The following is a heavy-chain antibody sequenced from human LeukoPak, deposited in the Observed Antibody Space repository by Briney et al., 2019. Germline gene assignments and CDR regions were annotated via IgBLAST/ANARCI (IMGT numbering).Heavy chain of an antibody. Sequence: PGGSLRLSCAASGFTFSSYGMHWVRQAPGKGLEGVAVISYDGSNKYYADSVKGRFTISRDNSKNTLYLQMNSLRAEDTAVYYCAKGLRYSDNWGQGTLVTVSS. V-gene: IGHV3-30*18. D-gene: IGHD3-9*01. CDR1: GFTFSSYG. J-gene: IGHJ4*02. CDR2: ISYDGSNK. CDR3: AKGLRYSDN.